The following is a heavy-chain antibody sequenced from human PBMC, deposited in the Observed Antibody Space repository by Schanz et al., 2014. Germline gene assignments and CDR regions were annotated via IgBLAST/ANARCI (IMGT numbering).Heavy chain of an antibody. V-gene: IGHV3-NL1*01. CDR1: GFIFRSFG. CDR2: MNESHSTI. J-gene: IGHJ3*02. Sequence: QGQLVESGGGVVQPGKSLRLSCATSGFIFRSFGIHWVRQAPGKGLEWVSAMNESHSTIYYADSVRGRFTISRDNAENTLFLQMNSLRAEDTAVYYCAKSDAFDIWGQGTLVTVSS. CDR3: AKSDAFDI.